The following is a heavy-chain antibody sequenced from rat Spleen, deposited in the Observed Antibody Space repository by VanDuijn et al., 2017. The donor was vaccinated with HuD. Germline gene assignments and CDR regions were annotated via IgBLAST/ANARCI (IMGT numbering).Heavy chain of an antibody. CDR3: ARYRTGIDYFDF. D-gene: IGHD5-1*01. J-gene: IGHJ2*01. CDR1: GYSITRNY. CDR2: ISNSGST. V-gene: IGHV3-1*01. Sequence: EVQLQESGPGLVKPPLSLSLTCSVTGYSITRNYWGWIRKFPGNKMEWMGYISNSGSTSYNPSLKSRISITRDTSKNQFFLQLNSVTTEDTATYYCARYRTGIDYFDFWGQGVMVTVSS.